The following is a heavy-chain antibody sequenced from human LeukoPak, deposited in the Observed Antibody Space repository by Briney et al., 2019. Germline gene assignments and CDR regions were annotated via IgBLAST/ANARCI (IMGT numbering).Heavy chain of an antibody. CDR2: IIPIFGTA. CDR1: GGTFSSYA. Sequence: ASVTVSCKASGGTFSSYAISWVRQAPGQGLEWMGGIIPIFGTANYAQKFQGRVTITADESTSTAYMELSSLRSEDTAVYYCARVGELYSSSPDYYYYYYMDVWGKGTTVTVSS. CDR3: ARVGELYSSSPDYYYYYYMDV. J-gene: IGHJ6*03. V-gene: IGHV1-69*13. D-gene: IGHD6-6*01.